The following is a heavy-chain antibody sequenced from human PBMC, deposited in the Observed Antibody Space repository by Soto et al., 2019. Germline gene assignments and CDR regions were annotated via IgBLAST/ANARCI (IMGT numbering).Heavy chain of an antibody. J-gene: IGHJ4*02. V-gene: IGHV4-59*08. Sequence: SETLSLTCTVSGGSISSYYWSWIRQPPGKGLEWIGYIYYSGSTNYNPSLKSRVTISVDTSKNQFSLKLSSVTAADTAVYYCARTTDAVPYFDYWGQGTLVTVSS. D-gene: IGHD4-17*01. CDR3: ARTTDAVPYFDY. CDR2: IYYSGST. CDR1: GGSISSYY.